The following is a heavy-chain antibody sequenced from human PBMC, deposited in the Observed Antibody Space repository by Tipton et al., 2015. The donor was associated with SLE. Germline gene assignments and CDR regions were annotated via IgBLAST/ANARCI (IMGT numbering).Heavy chain of an antibody. Sequence: TLSLTCSVSGGAVIHNYWSWIRQPPGKGLEWIGYIHSSGTTKYNSSLRSRVTISVDTSKNQFSLRLTSVTAADVAVYYCARHPDFWSGQRWFDPWGQGTLVTVSS. CDR3: ARHPDFWSGQRWFDP. CDR2: IHSSGTT. J-gene: IGHJ5*02. CDR1: GGAVIHNY. D-gene: IGHD3-3*01. V-gene: IGHV4-59*02.